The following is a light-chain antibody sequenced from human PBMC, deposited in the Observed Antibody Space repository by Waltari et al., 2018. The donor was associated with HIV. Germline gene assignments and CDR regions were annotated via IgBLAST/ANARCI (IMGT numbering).Light chain of an antibody. CDR2: EGS. V-gene: IGLV2-23*01. CDR1: SSDVGSYNL. CDR3: CSYTGSSTRRPYV. Sequence: QSALTQPASVSGSPGQSITISCTGTSSDVGSYNLVSWYQQPPGKAPKVMIYEGSKRPSWVFNRFSGSKSGNTASLTISGLQAEDEADYYCCSYTGSSTRRPYVFGTGTKVTVL. J-gene: IGLJ1*01.